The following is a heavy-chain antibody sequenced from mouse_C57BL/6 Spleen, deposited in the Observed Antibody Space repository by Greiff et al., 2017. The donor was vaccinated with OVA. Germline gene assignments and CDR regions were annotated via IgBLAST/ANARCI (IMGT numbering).Heavy chain of an antibody. D-gene: IGHD1-1*01. CDR2: ISSGSSTI. Sequence: EVKLVESGGGLVKPGGSLKLSCAASGFTFSDYGMHWVRQAPEKGLEWVAYISSGSSTIYYADTVKGRFTISRDNAKNTLLLQMTSLRSEDTAMYYCARNYGSSYVGLNYFDYWGQGTTLTVSS. CDR3: ARNYGSSYVGLNYFDY. V-gene: IGHV5-17*01. CDR1: GFTFSDYG. J-gene: IGHJ2*01.